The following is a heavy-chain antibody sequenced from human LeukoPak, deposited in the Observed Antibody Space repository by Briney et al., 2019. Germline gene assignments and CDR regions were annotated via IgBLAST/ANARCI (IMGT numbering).Heavy chain of an antibody. D-gene: IGHD3-22*01. V-gene: IGHV3-66*02. CDR3: AKPSLYYYDTSGYYRYWYFDL. Sequence: GGSLRLSCAASEFSVGSNYMTRVRQAPGKGLEWVSLIYSGGSTYYADSVKGRFTISRDNSKNTLYLQMNSLRAEDTAVYYCAKPSLYYYDTSGYYRYWYFDLWGRGTLVTVSS. J-gene: IGHJ2*01. CDR2: IYSGGST. CDR1: EFSVGSNY.